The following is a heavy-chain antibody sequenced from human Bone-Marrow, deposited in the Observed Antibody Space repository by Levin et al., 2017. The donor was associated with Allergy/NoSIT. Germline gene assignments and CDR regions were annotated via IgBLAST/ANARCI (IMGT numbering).Heavy chain of an antibody. CDR3: ARVEQYCYGGTCYFSY. J-gene: IGHJ4*02. D-gene: IGHD2-15*01. CDR1: GGSISSSNW. CDR2: IFHSGST. Sequence: SETLSLTCAVSGGSISSSNWWTWIRQPPGKGLEWIGEIFHSGSTNYNPSLKSRVTISVDKSKNHFSLRRNSVTAADTAIYYCARVEQYCYGGTCYFSYWGQGTLVTVSS. V-gene: IGHV4-4*02.